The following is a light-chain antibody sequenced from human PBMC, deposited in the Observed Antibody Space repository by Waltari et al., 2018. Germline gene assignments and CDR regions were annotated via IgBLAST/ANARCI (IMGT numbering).Light chain of an antibody. CDR1: QSVSNNQ. Sequence: EIVLTQSPGTLFLSPGESATLSGRVSQSVSNNQLAWYQQSPGQAPRLVIYGAFARATAIPDRFSGTGSGTDFTLTISRLEPEDFAMYYCQQYGSSPLTFGQGTRLEIK. J-gene: IGKJ5*01. CDR3: QQYGSSPLT. V-gene: IGKV3-20*01. CDR2: GAF.